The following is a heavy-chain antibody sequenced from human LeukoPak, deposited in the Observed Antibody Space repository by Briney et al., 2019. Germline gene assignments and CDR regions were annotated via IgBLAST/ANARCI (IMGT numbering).Heavy chain of an antibody. CDR3: ARDPRLTGSGFDY. V-gene: IGHV3-21*01. Sequence: PGGSLRLSCAASGFTFSSYSMNWVRQAPGKGLEWVSSISSSSGYIYYADSVKGRFTISRDNAKNSLYLQMNSLRAEDTAVYYCARDPRLTGSGFDYWGQGTLVTVSS. CDR2: ISSSSGYI. CDR1: GFTFSSYS. D-gene: IGHD3-10*01. J-gene: IGHJ4*02.